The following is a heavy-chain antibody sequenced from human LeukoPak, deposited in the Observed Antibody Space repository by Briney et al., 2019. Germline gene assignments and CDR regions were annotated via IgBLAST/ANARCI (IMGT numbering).Heavy chain of an antibody. Sequence: XSXXYXGWIRRPXGXXLEWIGSIYYSGSXYYNPSLKSRVTISVDTSKTQFSLKLSSVTAADTAVYXXXXXXXXXXXXDYWGQXTXVTVSS. V-gene: IGHV4-39*07. CDR2: IYYSGSX. CDR3: XXXXXXXXXXDY. CDR1: XSXXY. J-gene: IGHJ4*02.